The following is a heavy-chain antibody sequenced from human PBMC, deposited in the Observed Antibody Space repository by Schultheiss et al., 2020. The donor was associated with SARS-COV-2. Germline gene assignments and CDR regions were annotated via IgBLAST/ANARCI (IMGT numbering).Heavy chain of an antibody. J-gene: IGHJ4*02. CDR2: ISGSGGST. V-gene: IGHV3-23*01. Sequence: GGSLRLSCAASGFTFSSYAMSWVRQAPGKGLEWVSAISGSGGSTYYADSVKGRFTISRDNAKNSLYLQMNSLRAEDTAVYYCARRGGLVWWWTDYWGQGTLVTVSS. D-gene: IGHD2-21*01. CDR1: GFTFSSYA. CDR3: ARRGGLVWWWTDY.